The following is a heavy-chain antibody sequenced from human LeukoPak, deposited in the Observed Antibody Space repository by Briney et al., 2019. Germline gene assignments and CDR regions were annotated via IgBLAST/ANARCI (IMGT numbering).Heavy chain of an antibody. J-gene: IGHJ4*02. CDR2: INPGGGST. Sequence: GASVKVSCKASGYNFTNYYMHWVRQAPGQGLEWMGIINPGGGSTHYAQPFQGRVTMTSDMSTSTVYMELSSLRSEDTAVYYCARDYCSSTSCYFDYWGQGTLVTVSS. D-gene: IGHD2-2*01. CDR1: GYNFTNYY. V-gene: IGHV1-46*01. CDR3: ARDYCSSTSCYFDY.